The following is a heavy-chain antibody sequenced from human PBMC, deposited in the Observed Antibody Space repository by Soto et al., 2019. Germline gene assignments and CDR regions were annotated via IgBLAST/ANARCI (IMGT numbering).Heavy chain of an antibody. CDR1: GFTFSGSA. CDR2: IRSKANSYAT. D-gene: IGHD3-3*01. J-gene: IGHJ5*02. Sequence: GGSLRLSCAASGFTFSGSAMHWVRQASGKGLEWVGRIRSKANSYATAYAASVKGRFTISRDDSKNTAYLQMNSLKTEDTAVYYCTRPHTIFGVVDLFDPWGQGSLVTVSS. CDR3: TRPHTIFGVVDLFDP. V-gene: IGHV3-73*01.